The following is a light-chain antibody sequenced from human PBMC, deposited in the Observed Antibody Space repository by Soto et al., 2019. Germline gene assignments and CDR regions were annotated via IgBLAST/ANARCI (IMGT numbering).Light chain of an antibody. CDR1: QTVNNNY. Sequence: EIVLTQSPGTLSLSPGERATLSCRASQTVNNNYLGWYQQKPGQAPRLLIYATSTRATGIPDRFSGSGSGKDFTLTISRLEPEDSAVYFCQQYGIFGQGTRLEIK. CDR3: QQYGI. CDR2: ATS. V-gene: IGKV3-20*01. J-gene: IGKJ5*01.